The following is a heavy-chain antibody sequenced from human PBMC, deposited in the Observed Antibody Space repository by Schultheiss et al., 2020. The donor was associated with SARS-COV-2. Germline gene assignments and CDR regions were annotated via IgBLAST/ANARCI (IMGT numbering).Heavy chain of an antibody. CDR3: ARDHSPLGFGVGYYYGMDV. CDR2: IYPGDSDT. J-gene: IGHJ6*02. D-gene: IGHD3-10*01. Sequence: GASLKISCKGSGYRFTTYWIAWVRQMPGKGLEWMGIIYPGDSDTRYSPSFQGQVTISADKSISTAYLQWSSLKASDTAMYYCARDHSPLGFGVGYYYGMDVWGQGTTVTVSS. CDR1: GYRFTTYW. V-gene: IGHV5-51*01.